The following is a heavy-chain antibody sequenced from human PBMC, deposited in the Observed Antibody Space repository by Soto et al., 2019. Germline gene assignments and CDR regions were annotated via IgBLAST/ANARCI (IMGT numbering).Heavy chain of an antibody. J-gene: IGHJ6*02. Sequence: QVRLEESGPGLVKPSETLSLICSVSGGSVNNANYFWTWIRHHPENGLAWIGYIYYSGSTHYNPSFKSRATLSIDTSKNRFSLRLNSVTVADTAVYYCARDADCGSSRGEIDVWGQGTPVTVSS. V-gene: IGHV4-31*03. D-gene: IGHD6-13*01. CDR2: IYYSGST. CDR3: ARDADCGSSRGEIDV. CDR1: GGSVNNANYF.